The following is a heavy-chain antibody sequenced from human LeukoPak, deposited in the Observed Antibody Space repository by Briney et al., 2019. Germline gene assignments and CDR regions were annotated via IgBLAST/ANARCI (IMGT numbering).Heavy chain of an antibody. D-gene: IGHD1-26*01. Sequence: ASVKVSCKASGGTFSSYAISWVRQAPGQGLEWMGGIIPIFGTANYAQKFQGRVTITADESTSTAYMELSSLRSEDTAVYYCALSGGGYYYYMDVWGKGTTVTISS. CDR1: GGTFSSYA. V-gene: IGHV1-69*13. J-gene: IGHJ6*03. CDR3: ALSGGGYYYYMDV. CDR2: IIPIFGTA.